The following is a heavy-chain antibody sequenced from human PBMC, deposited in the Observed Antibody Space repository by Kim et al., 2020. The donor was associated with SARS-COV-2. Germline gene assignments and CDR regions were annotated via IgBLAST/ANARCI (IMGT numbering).Heavy chain of an antibody. J-gene: IGHJ5*02. Sequence: DSVKGRVTISRDNSKNTRYLRMNSMRAEDTAVYYCARGDYSSSSVDWFDPWGQGTLVTVSS. CDR3: ARGDYSSSSVDWFDP. D-gene: IGHD6-6*01. V-gene: IGHV3-30*07.